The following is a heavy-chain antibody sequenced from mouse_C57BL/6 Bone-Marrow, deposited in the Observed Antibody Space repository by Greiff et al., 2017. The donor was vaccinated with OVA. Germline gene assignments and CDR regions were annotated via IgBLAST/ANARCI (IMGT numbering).Heavy chain of an antibody. D-gene: IGHD1-1*01. CDR1: GYSFTGYY. Sequence: VQLQQSGPELVKPGASVKISCKASGYSFTGYYMNWVKQSPEKSLEWIGEINPSTGGTTYNQKFKAKATLTVDKSSSTAYMQLKSLTSVDSAVYYSARRAFITTVVAHFDCWSQGTTRTVSS. V-gene: IGHV1-42*01. CDR2: INPSTGGT. J-gene: IGHJ2*01. CDR3: ARRAFITTVVAHFDC.